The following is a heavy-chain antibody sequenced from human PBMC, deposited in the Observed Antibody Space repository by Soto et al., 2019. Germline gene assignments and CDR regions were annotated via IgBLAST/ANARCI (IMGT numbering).Heavy chain of an antibody. Sequence: SQTLSLTCTVCGVCISSCDYYRSWIRQPPGKGLEWIGYIYYSGSTYYNPSLKSRVTISVDTSKNQFSLKLSSVTAVDTAVYYCARDRTSTWFDPCGQGTLVTSPQ. J-gene: IGHJ5*02. V-gene: IGHV4-30-4*01. CDR1: GVCISSCDYY. CDR2: IYYSGST. CDR3: ARDRTSTWFDP.